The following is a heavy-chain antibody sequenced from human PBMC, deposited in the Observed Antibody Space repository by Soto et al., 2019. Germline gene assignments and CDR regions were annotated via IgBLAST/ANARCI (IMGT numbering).Heavy chain of an antibody. J-gene: IGHJ3*02. D-gene: IGHD3-10*01. V-gene: IGHV4-39*01. CDR3: ARNEPYYYGSGSYYKNAFDI. Sequence: PSETLSLTCTVSGGSISSSSYYWGWIRQPPGKGLEWIGSIYYSGSTYYNPSLKSRVTISVDTSKNQFSLKLSSVTAADTAVYYCARNEPYYYGSGSYYKNAFDIWGQGTMVTVSS. CDR2: IYYSGST. CDR1: GGSISSSSYY.